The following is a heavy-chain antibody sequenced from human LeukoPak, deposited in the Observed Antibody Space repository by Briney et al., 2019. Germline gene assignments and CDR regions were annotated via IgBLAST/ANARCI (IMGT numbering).Heavy chain of an antibody. V-gene: IGHV4-34*01. CDR3: ARGDIVVVPAAFYYYYYMDV. D-gene: IGHD2-2*01. Sequence: SETLSLTCAVYGGSFSGYYWSWIRQPPGKGLEWIGEINHSGSTNYNPSLKSRVTISVYTSKNQFSLKLSSVTAADTAVYYCARGDIVVVPAAFYYYYYMDVWGKGTTVTVSS. J-gene: IGHJ6*03. CDR2: INHSGST. CDR1: GGSFSGYY.